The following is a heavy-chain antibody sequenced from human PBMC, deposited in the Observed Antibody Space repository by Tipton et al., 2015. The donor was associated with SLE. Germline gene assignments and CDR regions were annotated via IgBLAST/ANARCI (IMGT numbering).Heavy chain of an antibody. V-gene: IGHV1-69*06. Sequence: QSGPEVKKPGSSVKVSCKASGGTFSSYAISWVRQAPGQGLEWMGGIIPIFGTANYAQKFQGRVTITADKSTSTAYMELSSLRFEAAAVYYCARVGAQWLVPAFDIWGQGTMVTVSS. J-gene: IGHJ3*02. CDR2: IIPIFGTA. D-gene: IGHD6-19*01. CDR3: ARVGAQWLVPAFDI. CDR1: GGTFSSYA.